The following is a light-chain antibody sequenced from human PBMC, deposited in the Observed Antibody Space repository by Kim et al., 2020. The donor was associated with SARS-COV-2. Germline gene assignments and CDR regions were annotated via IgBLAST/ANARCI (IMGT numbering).Light chain of an antibody. J-gene: IGKJ1*01. CDR3: QQYGSSPRT. V-gene: IGKV3-20*01. CDR2: GAS. Sequence: ELVLTQSPGTLSLSPGERATLSCRASQSVSSSYLAWYQQKPGQAPRLRIYGASSRATGIPDRCSGSGSGTDFTLTISRLEPEDFAVYYSQQYGSSPRTFGQGTQVDIK. CDR1: QSVSSSY.